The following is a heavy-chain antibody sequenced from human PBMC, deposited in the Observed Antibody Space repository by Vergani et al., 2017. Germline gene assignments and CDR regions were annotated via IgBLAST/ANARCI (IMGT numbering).Heavy chain of an antibody. D-gene: IGHD3-3*01. CDR2: INTNTGNP. J-gene: IGHJ5*02. Sequence: QVQLVQSGSELKKPGASVKVSCKASGYTFTSYAMNWVRQAPGQGLEWMGWINTNTGNPTYAQGFTGRFVFSLDTSVSTAYLQISSLKAEDTAVYYCARSVLSPAPEEAIFGVVIRDNWFDPWGQGTLVTVSS. V-gene: IGHV7-4-1*02. CDR3: ARSVLSPAPEEAIFGVVIRDNWFDP. CDR1: GYTFTSYA.